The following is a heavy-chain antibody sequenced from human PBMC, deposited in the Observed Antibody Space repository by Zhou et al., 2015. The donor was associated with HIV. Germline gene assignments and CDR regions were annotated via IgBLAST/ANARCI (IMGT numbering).Heavy chain of an antibody. D-gene: IGHD7-27*01. V-gene: IGHV1-69*06. CDR1: GGTFSTHG. CDR3: AREGWGSWYFDL. CDR2: IIPFVGTA. J-gene: IGHJ2*01. Sequence: QVQLVQSGAEVKKPGSSVKVSCKASGGTFSTHGISWVRQAPGQGLEWMGGIIPFVGTANYAQKFQGRVTITADKSTNTAYMELSSLRFGDSAAYYCAREGWGSWYFDLWGRGTLVSVSS.